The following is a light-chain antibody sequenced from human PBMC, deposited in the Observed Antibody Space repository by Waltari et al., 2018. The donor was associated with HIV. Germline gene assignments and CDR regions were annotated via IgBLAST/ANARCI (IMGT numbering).Light chain of an antibody. Sequence: QSALTQPASVSGSPGQSITISCTGTSSDVGGYNYVSWYQQPPGQAPKLMIYEFSNRPSGVSNRVSGSKSGNTASLTISGLQAEDEADYYCSSYTSSSTVVFGGGTKLTVL. V-gene: IGLV2-14*01. CDR1: SSDVGGYNY. J-gene: IGLJ2*01. CDR3: SSYTSSSTVV. CDR2: EFS.